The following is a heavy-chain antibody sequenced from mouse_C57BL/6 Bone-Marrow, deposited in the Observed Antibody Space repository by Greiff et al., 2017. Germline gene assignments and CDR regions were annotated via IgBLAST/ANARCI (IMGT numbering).Heavy chain of an antibody. D-gene: IGHD1-1*01. Sequence: QVQLQQSGAELVRPGTSVKMSCTASGYTFTNYWIGWAKQRPGHGLEWIGDSYPGGGYTNYNEKFKGKDTLTAAKSSSTAYMQFSSLTSEDSAIYYCAKIYYYGSSYAMDYWGQGTSVTVSS. CDR2: SYPGGGYT. CDR1: GYTFTNYW. CDR3: AKIYYYGSSYAMDY. V-gene: IGHV1-63*01. J-gene: IGHJ4*01.